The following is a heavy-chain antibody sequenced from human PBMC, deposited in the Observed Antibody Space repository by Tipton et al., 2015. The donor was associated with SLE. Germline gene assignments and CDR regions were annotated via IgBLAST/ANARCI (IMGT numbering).Heavy chain of an antibody. CDR1: GFTFSNYA. V-gene: IGHV4-38-2*01. Sequence: LRLSCAASGFTFSNYAMHWVRQAPGKGLEWVANMHHNGSTYYNPSLRSRVAVSMDTSRNQFSLRLKSVTAADTAVYYCATGNFDFWGQGRLVTVSS. J-gene: IGHJ5*01. D-gene: IGHD1-1*01. CDR3: ATGNFDF. CDR2: MHHNGST.